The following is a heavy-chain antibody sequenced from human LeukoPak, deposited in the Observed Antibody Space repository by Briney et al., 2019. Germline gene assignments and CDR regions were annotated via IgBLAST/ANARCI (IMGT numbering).Heavy chain of an antibody. J-gene: IGHJ4*02. CDR1: GFTFGDYT. V-gene: IGHV3-30*04. D-gene: IGHD2-2*01. CDR2: ISFDGSNK. Sequence: PGGSLRLSCTASGFTFGDYTMSWFRQAPGKGLEWVAVISFDGSNKYYADSVKGRFTISRDNSKNTLYLQMDTLRAEDTAVYYCARDLVPPGCYSTSCPMPYFDYWGQGTLVTVSS. CDR3: ARDLVPPGCYSTSCPMPYFDY.